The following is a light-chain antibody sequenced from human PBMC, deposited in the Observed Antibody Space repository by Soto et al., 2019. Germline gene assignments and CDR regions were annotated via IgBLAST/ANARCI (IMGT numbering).Light chain of an antibody. Sequence: QSVLTQPPSVSGAPGQRVTISCTGSSSNIGAGYDVHWYQQLPGTAPKLLIYGNSNRPSGVPDRFSGSKSGTSAPLAITGLQAEHEADYYCQSYDSSPSVVFGGGTKLTVL. CDR3: QSYDSSPSVV. V-gene: IGLV1-40*01. CDR2: GNS. CDR1: SSNIGAGYD. J-gene: IGLJ2*01.